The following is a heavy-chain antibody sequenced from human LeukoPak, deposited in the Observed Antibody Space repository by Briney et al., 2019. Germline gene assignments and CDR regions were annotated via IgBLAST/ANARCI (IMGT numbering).Heavy chain of an antibody. CDR3: AREILEPGKTHEY. CDR1: GGSFNGYY. Sequence: SETLSLTCAVYGGSFNGYYWSWIRQPPGKGLEWIGEINHSGSTNYSPSLKSRVTLSVDTSKNQFSLRPSSVTAADTAMYYCAREILEPGKTHEYWGQGTLVTVSS. D-gene: IGHD1-1*01. V-gene: IGHV4-34*01. CDR2: INHSGST. J-gene: IGHJ4*02.